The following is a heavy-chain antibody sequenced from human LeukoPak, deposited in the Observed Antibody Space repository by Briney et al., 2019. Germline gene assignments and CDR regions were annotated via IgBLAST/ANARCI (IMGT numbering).Heavy chain of an antibody. CDR3: AREGFFGSYFVSYGMDV. CDR2: INPNSGGT. V-gene: IGHV1-2*02. D-gene: IGHD1-26*01. Sequence: ASVKVSCKASGYTFTGYYMHWVRQAPAQGLEWMGWINPNSGGTNYAQKFQGRVTMTRDTSISTAYMELSRLRSDDTAVYYCAREGFFGSYFVSYGMDVWGQGTTVTVSS. CDR1: GYTFTGYY. J-gene: IGHJ6*02.